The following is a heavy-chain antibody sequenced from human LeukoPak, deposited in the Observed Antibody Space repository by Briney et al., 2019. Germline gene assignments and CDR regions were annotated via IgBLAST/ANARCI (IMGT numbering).Heavy chain of an antibody. Sequence: GGSLRLSCAASGFTFSSYWMSWVRQAPGKGLEWVANIKQDGSEKYYVDSVKGRFTISRDNAKNSLYLQMNSLRAEDTAVYYCARDRGGSYHVFDPWGQGTLVTVSS. V-gene: IGHV3-7*01. D-gene: IGHD1-26*01. CDR1: GFTFSSYW. CDR3: ARDRGGSYHVFDP. J-gene: IGHJ5*02. CDR2: IKQDGSEK.